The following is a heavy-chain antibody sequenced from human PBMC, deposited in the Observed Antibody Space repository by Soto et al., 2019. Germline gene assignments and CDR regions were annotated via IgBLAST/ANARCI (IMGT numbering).Heavy chain of an antibody. V-gene: IGHV3-33*01. J-gene: IGHJ4*02. D-gene: IGHD3-10*01. CDR2: IWYDGSGK. Sequence: GGSLRLSCAASGFTFSSYGMHWVRQAPGKGLEWVAVIWYDGSGKYYADSVKGRFTISRDNSKNTLYLQMNSLRAEDTAIYYCATDQGIYWGQGTLVTVSS. CDR1: GFTFSSYG. CDR3: ATDQGIY.